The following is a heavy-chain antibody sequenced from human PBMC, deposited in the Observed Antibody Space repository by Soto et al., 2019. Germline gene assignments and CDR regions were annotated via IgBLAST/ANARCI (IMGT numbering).Heavy chain of an antibody. J-gene: IGHJ6*03. CDR2: ISSSSSYI. V-gene: IGHV3-21*01. CDR1: GFTFSSYS. CDR3: ARVAGSGYDPYYYYYYMDV. Sequence: EVQLVESGGGLVKPGGSLRLSCAASGFTFSSYSMNWVRQAPGKGLEWVSSISSSSSYIYYADSVKGRFTISRDNAKNSLYLQRNSLRAEDTAVYYCARVAGSGYDPYYYYYYMDVWGKGTTVTVSS. D-gene: IGHD5-12*01.